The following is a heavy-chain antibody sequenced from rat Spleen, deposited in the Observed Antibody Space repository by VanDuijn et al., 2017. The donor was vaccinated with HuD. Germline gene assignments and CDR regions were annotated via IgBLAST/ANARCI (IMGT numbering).Heavy chain of an antibody. D-gene: IGHD1-2*01. CDR2: RWGDGST. J-gene: IGHJ2*01. V-gene: IGHV2-1*01. CDR1: GFSLISNS. Sequence: QVQLKESGPGLVQPSQTLSLICTVSGFSLISNSVHWVSQTPGKGLEWMGGRWGDGSTDYNSPLKSRLSISRDTSKSQVFLEMNSLQTGDTATYYCVRADIASISTDGIWGQGVLVTVSS. CDR3: VRADIASISTDGI.